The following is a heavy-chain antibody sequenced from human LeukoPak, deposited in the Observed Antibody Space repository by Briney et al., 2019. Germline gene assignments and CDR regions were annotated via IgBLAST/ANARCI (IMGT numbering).Heavy chain of an antibody. CDR1: GFTFSSYG. CDR3: TRDGGGPDSDFWSGYLSPPFGY. CDR2: IRSKAYGGTT. J-gene: IGHJ4*02. D-gene: IGHD3-3*01. Sequence: PGGSLRLSCAASGFTFSSYGMHWVRQAPGKGLEWVGFIRSKAYGGTTEYAASVKGRFTISRDDSKSIAYLQMNSLKTEDTAVYYCTRDGGGPDSDFWSGYLSPPFGYWGQGTLVTVSS. V-gene: IGHV3-49*04.